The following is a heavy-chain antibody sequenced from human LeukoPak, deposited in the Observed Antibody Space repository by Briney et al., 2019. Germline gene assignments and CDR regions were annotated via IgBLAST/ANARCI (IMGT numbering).Heavy chain of an antibody. D-gene: IGHD3-22*01. V-gene: IGHV3-23*01. Sequence: GGSLRLSCAASGFTFSSYAMSWVRQAPEKGLEWVSAISGSGGSTYYADSVKGRFTISRDNSKNTLYLQMNSLRAEDTAVYYCAKDRGYDSSGYYDYSFDCWGQGTLVTVSS. CDR2: ISGSGGST. CDR3: AKDRGYDSSGYYDYSFDC. J-gene: IGHJ4*02. CDR1: GFTFSSYA.